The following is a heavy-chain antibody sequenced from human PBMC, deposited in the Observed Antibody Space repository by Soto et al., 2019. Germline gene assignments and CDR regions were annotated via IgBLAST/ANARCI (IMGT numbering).Heavy chain of an antibody. J-gene: IGHJ4*02. CDR3: ARPRGCSGGSCYGRWDV. V-gene: IGHV1-69*01. D-gene: IGHD2-15*01. Sequence: QVQLVQSGAEVKKPGSSVKVSCKASGGTFSSYAISWVRQAPGQGLEWMAGIIPIFGTTKYAQKFQGRVTITADESTSRAYMELSSLRYEDTAVYYCARPRGCSGGSCYGRWDVWGQGALVTVSS. CDR2: IIPIFGTT. CDR1: GGTFSSYA.